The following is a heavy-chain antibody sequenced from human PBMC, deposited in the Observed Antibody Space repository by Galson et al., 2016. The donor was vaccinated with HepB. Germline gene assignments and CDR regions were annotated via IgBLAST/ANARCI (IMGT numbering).Heavy chain of an antibody. V-gene: IGHV3-7*01. CDR3: ARDLPDFLGGDYGTFDY. D-gene: IGHD3-3*01. J-gene: IGHJ4*02. CDR2: IKQDGSER. CDR1: GFAFSDYW. Sequence: SLRLSCAASGFAFSDYWLTWVRQAPGKGLEWVANIKQDGSERYYVDSVKGRFTISRDNAQSSLYLQMNSLRHEDTAVYYCARDLPDFLGGDYGTFDYWGQGSLVIVSA.